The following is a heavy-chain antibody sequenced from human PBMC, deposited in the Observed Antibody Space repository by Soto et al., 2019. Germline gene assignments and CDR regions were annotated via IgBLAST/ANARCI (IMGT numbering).Heavy chain of an antibody. CDR1: GGTFSSYA. CDR3: ASGVCGGDCEDSFWYFDL. J-gene: IGHJ2*01. D-gene: IGHD2-21*02. CDR2: IIPIFGTA. Sequence: QVQLVQSGAAVKKPGSSVKVSCKASGGTFSSYAISWVRQAPGQGLEWMGGIIPIFGTANYAQKFQGRVTITADESTSTAYMELSSLRSEDTAVYYCASGVCGGDCEDSFWYFDLWGRGTLVTVSS. V-gene: IGHV1-69*12.